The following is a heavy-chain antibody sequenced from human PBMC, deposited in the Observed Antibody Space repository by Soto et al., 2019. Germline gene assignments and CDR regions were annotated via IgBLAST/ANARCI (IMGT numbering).Heavy chain of an antibody. Sequence: ASVKISCKASGYTFTGYYMHWVREAPGQGLEWMGWINPNSGGTNYAQKFQGWVTMTRDTSISTAYMELSRLRSDETAVYYCARGEPYCSSTSSYHKYYDILTGYPRGAFDIWGKGTMVTVS. CDR2: INPNSGGT. V-gene: IGHV1-2*04. CDR3: ARGEPYCSSTSSYHKYYDILTGYPRGAFDI. J-gene: IGHJ3*02. CDR1: GYTFTGYY. D-gene: IGHD3-9*01.